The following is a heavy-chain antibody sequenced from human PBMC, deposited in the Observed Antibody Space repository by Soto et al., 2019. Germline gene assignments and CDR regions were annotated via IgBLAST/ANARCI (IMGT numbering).Heavy chain of an antibody. D-gene: IGHD6-19*01. J-gene: IGHJ4*02. CDR3: ATALDFTRIAVAGTHFDY. CDR1: GYTLTELS. CDR2: FDPEDGET. V-gene: IGHV1-24*01. Sequence: GASVKVSCKVSGYTLTELSMHWVRQAPGKGLEWMGGFDPEDGETIYAQKFQGRVTMTEDTSTDTAYMELSSLRSEDTAVYYCATALDFTRIAVAGTHFDYWGQGTLVTVSS.